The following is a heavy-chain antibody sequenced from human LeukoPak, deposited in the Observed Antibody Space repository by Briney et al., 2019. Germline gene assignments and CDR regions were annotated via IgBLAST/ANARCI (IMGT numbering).Heavy chain of an antibody. CDR1: GGSINNYY. CDR2: IHYTGST. D-gene: IGHD6-19*01. CDR3: ARYRSSALDY. J-gene: IGHJ4*02. Sequence: KSSETLSLTCTVSGGSINNYYWSWMRQPPGKGLEWIGYIHYTGSTKYNPSLQSRVTISVDTSKNQISLKLSSVTAADTAVYLCARYRSSALDYWGQGALVTVSS. V-gene: IGHV4-59*01.